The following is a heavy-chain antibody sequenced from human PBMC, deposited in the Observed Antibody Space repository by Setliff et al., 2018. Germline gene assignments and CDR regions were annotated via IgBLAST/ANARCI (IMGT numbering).Heavy chain of an antibody. CDR1: GGSISSYY. Sequence: SETLSLTCTVSGGSISSYYWSWIRQPPGKGLEWIGYIYYSGSTNYNPSLKSRVTISVDTSKNQFSLKLSSVTAADTAVYYCARDRGGDWIYYFDYWGQGTLVNVSS. J-gene: IGHJ4*02. D-gene: IGHD2-21*02. CDR3: ARDRGGDWIYYFDY. CDR2: IYYSGST. V-gene: IGHV4-59*01.